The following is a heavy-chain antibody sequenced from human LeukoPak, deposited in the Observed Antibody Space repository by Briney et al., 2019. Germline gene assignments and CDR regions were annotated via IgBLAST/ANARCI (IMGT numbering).Heavy chain of an antibody. D-gene: IGHD3-22*01. CDR1: GFTVSSNY. J-gene: IGHJ4*02. V-gene: IGHV3-53*01. CDR2: IYSGGST. CDR3: ARGGVVVPFDY. Sequence: PGGSLRLSCAASGFTVSSNYMSWVRQAPGEGLEWVSVIYSGGSTYYADSVKGRFTISRDNSKNTLYLQMNSLRAEDTAVYYCARGGVVVPFDYWGQGTLVTVSS.